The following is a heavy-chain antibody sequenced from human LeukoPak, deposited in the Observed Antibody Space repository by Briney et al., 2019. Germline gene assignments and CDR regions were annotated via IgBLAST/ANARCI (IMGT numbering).Heavy chain of an antibody. Sequence: HPGGSLRLSCAASGFTFSSYAMHWVRRAPGRGLEWVAFISYDGSEKYYADSVKGRFTISRDNSKNTLYLQMDSLRADDTALYYCVKDRDLQWGNYFDPWGQGTLVTVSS. CDR3: VKDRDLQWGNYFDP. V-gene: IGHV3-30*18. CDR1: GFTFSSYA. CDR2: ISYDGSEK. D-gene: IGHD4-11*01. J-gene: IGHJ5*02.